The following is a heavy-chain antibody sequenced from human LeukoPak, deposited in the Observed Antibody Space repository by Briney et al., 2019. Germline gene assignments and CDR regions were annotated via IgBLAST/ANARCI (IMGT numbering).Heavy chain of an antibody. V-gene: IGHV4-34*01. Sequence: SETLSLTCAVYGGSFSGYSWSWIRQPPGKGLEWIGEINHSGSTNYNPSLKSRVTISVDTSKNQFSLKLSSVTAADTAVYYCARGLCSSTSCYKGYFDLWGRGTLVTVSS. D-gene: IGHD2-2*02. CDR1: GGSFSGYS. CDR3: ARGLCSSTSCYKGYFDL. CDR2: INHSGST. J-gene: IGHJ2*01.